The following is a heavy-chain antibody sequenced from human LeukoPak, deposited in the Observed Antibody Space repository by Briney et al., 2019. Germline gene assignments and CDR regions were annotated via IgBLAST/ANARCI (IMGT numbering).Heavy chain of an antibody. CDR3: AREGSSGWYGMAGDYFDY. J-gene: IGHJ4*02. CDR1: GGSFSGYY. D-gene: IGHD6-19*01. Sequence: SETLSLTCAVYGGSFSGYYRSWIRQPPGKGLEWIGEINHSGSTNYNPSLKSRVTISVDTSKNQFSLKLSSVTAADTAVYYCAREGSSGWYGMAGDYFDYWGQGTLVTVSS. V-gene: IGHV4-34*01. CDR2: INHSGST.